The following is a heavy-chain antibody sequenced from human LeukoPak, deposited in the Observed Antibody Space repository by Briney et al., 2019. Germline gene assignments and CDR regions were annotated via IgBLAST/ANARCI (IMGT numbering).Heavy chain of an antibody. CDR3: ARGLGRGSSTLDY. CDR2: ISISGSTI. CDR1: GFTFSSYE. Sequence: PGGSLRVSCAASGFTFSSYEMNWVRQAPGKGLEWVSYISISGSTIYYADSVKGRFTISRDNAKNSLYLQMNSLRAEDTAVYYCARGLGRGSSTLDYWGQGTLVTVSS. J-gene: IGHJ4*02. D-gene: IGHD3-16*01. V-gene: IGHV3-48*03.